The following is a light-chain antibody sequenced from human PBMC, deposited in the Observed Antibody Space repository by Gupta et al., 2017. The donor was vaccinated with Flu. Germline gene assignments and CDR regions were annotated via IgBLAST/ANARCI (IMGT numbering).Light chain of an antibody. CDR3: QQCDSSPVT. V-gene: IGKV3-20*01. Sequence: CRVSQSVRSSYLAWYQQKPGQAPRLLIDGASSRATGIPDRFSGRGSGTDFTLTISRLEAEDVAVYYCQQCDSSPVTFGRGTKVEIK. CDR2: GAS. J-gene: IGKJ4*01. CDR1: QSVRSSY.